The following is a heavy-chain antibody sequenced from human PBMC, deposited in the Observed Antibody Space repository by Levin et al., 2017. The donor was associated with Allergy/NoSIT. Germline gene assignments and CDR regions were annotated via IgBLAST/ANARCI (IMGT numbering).Heavy chain of an antibody. CDR2: INHSGST. J-gene: IGHJ5*02. CDR1: GGSFSGYY. V-gene: IGHV4-34*01. CDR3: AREVVLRYFDWLSRDLGFDP. Sequence: SQTLSLTCAVYGGSFSGYYWSWIRQPPGKGLEWIGEINHSGSTNYNPSLKSRVTISVDTSKNQFSLKLSSVTAADTAVYYCAREVVLRYFDWLSRDLGFDPWGQGTLVTVSS. D-gene: IGHD3-9*01.